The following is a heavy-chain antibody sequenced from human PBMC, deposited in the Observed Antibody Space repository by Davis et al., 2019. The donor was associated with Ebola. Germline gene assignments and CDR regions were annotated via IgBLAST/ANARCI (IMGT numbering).Heavy chain of an antibody. CDR3: AVEMATINDY. CDR2: IIPIFGTA. D-gene: IGHD5-24*01. CDR1: GGTFSSYA. V-gene: IGHV1-69*06. J-gene: IGHJ4*02. Sequence: AASVKVSCKASGGTFSSYAISWVRQAPGQGLEWMGGIIPIFGTAKYAQKFQGRVTITADKSTSTAYMELSSLRSEDTAVYYCAVEMATINDYWGQGTLVTVSS.